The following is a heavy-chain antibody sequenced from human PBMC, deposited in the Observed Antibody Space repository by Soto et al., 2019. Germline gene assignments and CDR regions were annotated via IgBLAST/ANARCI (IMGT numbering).Heavy chain of an antibody. Sequence: LRLSCAASGFTFSSYSMNWVRQAPGRGLEWVSYISTSSSTIYYADSVKGRFTISRDNAKNSLYLQMNSLRDEDTAVYYCVRAPGSATVTTSYVDYWGQGTLVTVSS. CDR1: GFTFSSYS. D-gene: IGHD4-17*01. J-gene: IGHJ4*02. CDR3: VRAPGSATVTTSYVDY. V-gene: IGHV3-48*02. CDR2: ISTSSSTI.